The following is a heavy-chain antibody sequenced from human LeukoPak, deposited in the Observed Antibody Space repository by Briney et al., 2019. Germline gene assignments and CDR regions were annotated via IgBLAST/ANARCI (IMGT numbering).Heavy chain of an antibody. CDR3: ARQVNTMVRGVMYFDY. CDR2: IYYSGST. CDR1: GGSISSGDYY. Sequence: SGTLSLTCTVSGGSISSGDYYWSWIRQPPGKGLEWIGYIYYSGSTNYNPSLKSRVTLSVDTSKNQFSLKLSSVTAADTAVYYCARQVNTMVRGVMYFDYWGQGTLVTVSS. V-gene: IGHV4-30-4*01. J-gene: IGHJ4*02. D-gene: IGHD3-10*01.